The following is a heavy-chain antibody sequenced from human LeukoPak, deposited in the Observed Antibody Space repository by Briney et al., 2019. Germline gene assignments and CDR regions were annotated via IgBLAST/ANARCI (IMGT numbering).Heavy chain of an antibody. CDR2: IKSKTDGGTT. V-gene: IGHV3-15*07. CDR1: GFTFSTAW. Sequence: PGESLRLSCAASGFTFSTAWMNWVRQAPGKGLEWVGRIKSKTDGGTTDHAEPVKGRFTISRDDSRNMLYLQMNSLKTEDTAVYYCTTSHRGVWGQGTMVTVSS. J-gene: IGHJ3*01. CDR3: TTSHRGV.